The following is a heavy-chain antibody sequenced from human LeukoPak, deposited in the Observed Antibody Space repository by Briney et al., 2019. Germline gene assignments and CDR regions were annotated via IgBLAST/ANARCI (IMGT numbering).Heavy chain of an antibody. CDR1: GYTFTSYG. CDR3: ARAAFLKWQLGCGY. D-gene: IGHD6-13*01. V-gene: IGHV1-18*01. Sequence: GASVKVSCKASGYTFTSYGISWVRQAPGQGLEWMGWISAYNGNTNYAQKFQGRVTMTRDTSISTAYMELSRLRSDDTAVYYCARAAFLKWQLGCGYWGQGTLVTVSS. CDR2: ISAYNGNT. J-gene: IGHJ4*02.